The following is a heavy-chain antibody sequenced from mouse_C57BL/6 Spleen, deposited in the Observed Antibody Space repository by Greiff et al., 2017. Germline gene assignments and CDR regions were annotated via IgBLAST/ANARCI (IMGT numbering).Heavy chain of an antibody. Sequence: VQLQQSGAELVRPGASVKLSCKASGYTFTDYYINWVKQRPGQGLEWIARIYPGSGNTYYNEKFKGKATLTAEKSSSTAYMQLSSLTSEDSAVYFCAMGYYGSSYDYFDYWGQGTTLTVSS. D-gene: IGHD1-1*01. CDR3: AMGYYGSSYDYFDY. CDR1: GYTFTDYY. CDR2: IYPGSGNT. J-gene: IGHJ2*01. V-gene: IGHV1-76*01.